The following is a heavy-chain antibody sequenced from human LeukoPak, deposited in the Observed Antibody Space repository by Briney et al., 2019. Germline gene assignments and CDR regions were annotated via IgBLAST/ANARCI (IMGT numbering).Heavy chain of an antibody. Sequence: NPSETLSLTCTVSGGSISSYYWSWIRQPAGKGLEWIGRIYTSGSTNYNPSLKSRVTMSADTSKNQFSLKLSSVTAADTAVYYCARELVRGVIITLIDYWGQGTLVTVSS. J-gene: IGHJ4*02. CDR3: ARELVRGVIITLIDY. D-gene: IGHD3-10*01. CDR1: GGSISSYY. CDR2: IYTSGST. V-gene: IGHV4-4*07.